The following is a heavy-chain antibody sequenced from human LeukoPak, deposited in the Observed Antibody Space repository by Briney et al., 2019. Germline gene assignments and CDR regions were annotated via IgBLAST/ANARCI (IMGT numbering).Heavy chain of an antibody. J-gene: IGHJ4*02. Sequence: GGSLRLSCAASGFTFSSYAMSWVRQAPGKGLEWVSTISATGGSTYCADSVKGRFTISRDNSKNTLYLQMNSLRAEDTAVYYCAKYSSSWPQDFDYWGQGTLVTVSS. CDR1: GFTFSSYA. CDR2: ISATGGST. CDR3: AKYSSSWPQDFDY. D-gene: IGHD6-13*01. V-gene: IGHV3-23*01.